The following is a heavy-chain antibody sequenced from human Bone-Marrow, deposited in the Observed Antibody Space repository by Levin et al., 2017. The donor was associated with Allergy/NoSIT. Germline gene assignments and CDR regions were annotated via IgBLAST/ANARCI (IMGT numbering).Heavy chain of an antibody. CDR2: IYDSGST. CDR1: GGSISSGDHF. Sequence: SETLSLTCSVSGGSISSGDHFWNWVRQPPGKGLEWIGYIYDSGSTYYSPSLKSRLRMSLDTSKNQVFLNLTSVTGADTAVYYCARGFWSGRRFDPWGQGTVVTVSS. CDR3: ARGFWSGRRFDP. D-gene: IGHD3-3*01. J-gene: IGHJ5*02. V-gene: IGHV4-30-4*01.